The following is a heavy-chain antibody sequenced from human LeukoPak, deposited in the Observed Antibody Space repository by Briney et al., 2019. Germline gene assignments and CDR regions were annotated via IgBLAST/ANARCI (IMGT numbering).Heavy chain of an antibody. V-gene: IGHV1-2*02. D-gene: IGHD3-22*01. Sequence: ASVKVSCKASGYTFTAYYMHWVRQAPGQGLEWLGWINPNSGGTNYAQKFQGRVTMTRDTSISTAYMELSRLRSDDTAVYYCARVTYYYDSSGYYPYFDYWGQGTLVTVSS. CDR2: INPNSGGT. J-gene: IGHJ4*02. CDR3: ARVTYYYDSSGYYPYFDY. CDR1: GYTFTAYY.